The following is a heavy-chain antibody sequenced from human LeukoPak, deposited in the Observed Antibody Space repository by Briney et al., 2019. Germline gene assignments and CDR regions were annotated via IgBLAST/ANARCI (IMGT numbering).Heavy chain of an antibody. V-gene: IGHV4-39*07. D-gene: IGHD6-19*01. CDR3: AREPQWNDAFDI. Sequence: PSETLSLTCTVSGGSITSSNYHWGWIRQPPGKGLEWIASIYYSGSTYYNPSLKSRVTISVDTSKNQFSLKLSSVTAADTAVYYCAREPQWNDAFDIWGQGTMVTVSS. J-gene: IGHJ3*02. CDR2: IYYSGST. CDR1: GGSITSSNYH.